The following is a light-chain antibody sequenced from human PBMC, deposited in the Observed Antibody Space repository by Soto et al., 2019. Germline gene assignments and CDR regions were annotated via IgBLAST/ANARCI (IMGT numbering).Light chain of an antibody. CDR1: SSNIGNNY. CDR2: DNT. J-gene: IGLJ1*01. Sequence: QSVLTQPPSVSAAPGQKVTISCSGSSSNIGNNYVSWYQQLPGTAPKLLIYDNTKRPSGIPDRFSGSKSGTSATLGITGLQTGDEADYYCGTWDSSLSASGDVFGTGTKLTVL. CDR3: GTWDSSLSASGDV. V-gene: IGLV1-51*01.